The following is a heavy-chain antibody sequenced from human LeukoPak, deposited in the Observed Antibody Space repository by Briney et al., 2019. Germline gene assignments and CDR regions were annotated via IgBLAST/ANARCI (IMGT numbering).Heavy chain of an antibody. J-gene: IGHJ6*02. Sequence: ASVKVSCKASGYTFTSYGISWVRQAPGQGLEWMGWISAYNGNTNYAQKLQGRVTMTTDTSTSTAYMEPRSLRSDDTAVYYCAGTRGLDYYYGMDVWDQGTTVTVSS. CDR2: ISAYNGNT. D-gene: IGHD3-10*01. CDR3: AGTRGLDYYYGMDV. CDR1: GYTFTSYG. V-gene: IGHV1-18*01.